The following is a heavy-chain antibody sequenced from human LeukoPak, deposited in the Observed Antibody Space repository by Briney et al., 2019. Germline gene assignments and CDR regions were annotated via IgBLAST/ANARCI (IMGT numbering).Heavy chain of an antibody. D-gene: IGHD3-10*01. CDR1: GGSISSYY. V-gene: IGHV4-4*07. J-gene: IGHJ4*02. CDR2: IYTSGST. CDR3: ARIIAPTYYFDY. Sequence: SETLSLTCTVSGGSISSYYWSWIRQPAGKGLEWIGRIYTSGSTNYNPSLKSRVTMSVDTSKNQFSLQLNSVTPEDTAVYYCARIIAPTYYFDYWGQGTLVTVSS.